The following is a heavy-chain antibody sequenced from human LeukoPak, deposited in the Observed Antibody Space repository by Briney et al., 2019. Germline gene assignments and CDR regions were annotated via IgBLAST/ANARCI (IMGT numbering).Heavy chain of an antibody. CDR2: ISDDGSNK. CDR3: ASGYCSGGHCYSVYFQH. CDR1: GFTFSSYA. Sequence: GGSLRLSCAASGFTFSSYAMYWVRQAPGKGLEWVAVISDDGSNKYYADSVKGRFTISRDNSRNTLYLQMNSLRAEDTAVYYCASGYCSGGHCYSVYFQHWGQGTLVTVSS. V-gene: IGHV3-30*04. J-gene: IGHJ1*01. D-gene: IGHD2-15*01.